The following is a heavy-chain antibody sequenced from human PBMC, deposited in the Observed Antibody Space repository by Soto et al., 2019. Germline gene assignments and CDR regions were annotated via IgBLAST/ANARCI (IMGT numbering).Heavy chain of an antibody. CDR3: ARPKSSGYNNLDY. CDR2: MNPKSGNT. V-gene: IGHV1-8*01. J-gene: IGHJ4*02. D-gene: IGHD5-12*01. Sequence: QVQLVQSGAEVKTPGASVKVSCKASGYTFSAYDINWVRQAPGQGLEWMGWMNPKSGNTGYAEEFQGRVTLTRNSSISTAYMELSSLKSEDTAMYYCARPKSSGYNNLDYWGQGTLVTVSS. CDR1: GYTFSAYD.